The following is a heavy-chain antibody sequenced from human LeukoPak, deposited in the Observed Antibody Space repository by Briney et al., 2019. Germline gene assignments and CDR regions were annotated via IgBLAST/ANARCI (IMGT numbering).Heavy chain of an antibody. V-gene: IGHV3-30*02. CDR1: GLPFSHSG. CDR3: ARDPGVPYYYDSSGLPDY. Sequence: GGSLRLSCAASGLPFSHSGMHWVRQAPGKGLEWVAFIRYDGSNKYYADSVKGRFTISRDNSKNTLYLQMNSLRAEDTAVYYCARDPGVPYYYDSSGLPDYWGQGTLVTVSS. J-gene: IGHJ4*02. CDR2: IRYDGSNK. D-gene: IGHD3-22*01.